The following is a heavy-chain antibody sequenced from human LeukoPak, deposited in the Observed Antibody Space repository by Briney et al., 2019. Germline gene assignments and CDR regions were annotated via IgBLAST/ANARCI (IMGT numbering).Heavy chain of an antibody. Sequence: GGSLRLSYAASGFTSSSYAMSWVRQAPGKGLEWVSAISGSGGSTYYADSVKGRFTISRDNSKNTLYLQMNSLRAEDTAVYYCAKDLSIVGDIWGQGTMVTVSS. D-gene: IGHD1-26*01. CDR1: GFTSSSYA. V-gene: IGHV3-23*01. CDR3: AKDLSIVGDI. CDR2: ISGSGGST. J-gene: IGHJ3*02.